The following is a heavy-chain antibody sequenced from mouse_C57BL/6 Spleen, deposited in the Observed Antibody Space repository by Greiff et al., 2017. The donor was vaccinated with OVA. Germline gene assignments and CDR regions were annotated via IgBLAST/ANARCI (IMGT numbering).Heavy chain of an antibody. D-gene: IGHD1-1*01. CDR3: ARRLLRSLYAMDY. V-gene: IGHV1-26*01. CDR2: INPNNGGT. Sequence: EVQLQQSGPELVKPGASVKISCKASGYTFTDYYMNWVKQSHGKSLEWIGDINPNNGGTSYNQKFKGKATFTVDKSSSTAYMELRSLTSEDSAVYYCARRLLRSLYAMDYWGQGTSVTVSS. J-gene: IGHJ4*01. CDR1: GYTFTDYY.